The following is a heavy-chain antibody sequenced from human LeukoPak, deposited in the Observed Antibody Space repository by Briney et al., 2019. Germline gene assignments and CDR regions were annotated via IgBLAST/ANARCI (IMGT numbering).Heavy chain of an antibody. V-gene: IGHV3-49*04. Sequence: GRSLRLSCTASGFTFGDYAMSWVRQAPGKGLEWVGFIRSKAYGGTTEYAASVKGRFTISRDDSKSIAYLQMNSLKTEDTAVYYRTRAPAALFDYWGQGTLVTVSS. CDR1: GFTFGDYA. CDR2: IRSKAYGGTT. CDR3: TRAPAALFDY. J-gene: IGHJ4*02. D-gene: IGHD2-2*01.